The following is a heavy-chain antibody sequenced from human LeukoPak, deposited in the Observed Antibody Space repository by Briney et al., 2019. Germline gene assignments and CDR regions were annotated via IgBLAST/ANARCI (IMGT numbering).Heavy chain of an antibody. CDR1: GGSISSGSYY. CDR2: IYTSGST. D-gene: IGHD6-19*01. Sequence: SETLSLTCTVSGGSISSGSYYWSWIRQPAGKGLEWIGRIYTSGSTNYNPSLKSRVTISVDTSKNQFSLKLSSVTAADTAVYYCAREGPVAVAGPSIDYWGQGTLVTVSS. J-gene: IGHJ4*02. V-gene: IGHV4-61*02. CDR3: AREGPVAVAGPSIDY.